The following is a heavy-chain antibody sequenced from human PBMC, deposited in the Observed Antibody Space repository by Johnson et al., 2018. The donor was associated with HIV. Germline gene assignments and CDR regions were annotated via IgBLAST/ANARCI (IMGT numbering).Heavy chain of an antibody. V-gene: IGHV3-9*01. CDR3: AKLPYYYDSSGYSDDAFDI. CDR1: GFTFDDYA. D-gene: IGHD3-22*01. Sequence: VQLVESGGGVVQPGRSLRLSCAASGFTFDDYAMHWVRQAPGKGLARVSGISWNSGSIGYADSGTGRFTISRDNAKNSLYLQMNSLRAEDTALYYCAKLPYYYDSSGYSDDAFDIWGQGTMVAVSS. J-gene: IGHJ3*02. CDR2: ISWNSGSI.